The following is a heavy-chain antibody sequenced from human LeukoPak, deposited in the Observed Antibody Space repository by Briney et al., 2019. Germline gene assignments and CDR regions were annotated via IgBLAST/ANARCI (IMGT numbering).Heavy chain of an antibody. CDR1: GGSISSGSYY. D-gene: IGHD5-18*01. CDR2: IYTSGST. Sequence: SQTLSLTCTVAGGSISSGSYYGSWIRQPAGKGLEWIGRIYTSGSTNYKPSLKSRVTISVDTSKNQFSLKLSSVTAADTAVYYCARDDGYSYGYGDYWGQGTLVTVSS. V-gene: IGHV4-61*02. CDR3: ARDDGYSYGYGDY. J-gene: IGHJ4*02.